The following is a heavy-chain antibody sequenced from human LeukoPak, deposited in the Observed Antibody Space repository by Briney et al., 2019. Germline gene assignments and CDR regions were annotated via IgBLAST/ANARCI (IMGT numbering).Heavy chain of an antibody. V-gene: IGHV4-59*08. J-gene: IGHJ4*02. CDR1: GGSISSYY. CDR3: ARHKSSGWYVYVLDY. CDR2: IYYSGST. D-gene: IGHD6-19*01. Sequence: PSETLSLTCTVSGGSISSYYWSWLRQPLGKGLEWIGYIYYSGSTNYNPSLKSRVTISVDTSKNQFSLKLSSVTAADTAVYYCARHKSSGWYVYVLDYWGQGTLVTVSS.